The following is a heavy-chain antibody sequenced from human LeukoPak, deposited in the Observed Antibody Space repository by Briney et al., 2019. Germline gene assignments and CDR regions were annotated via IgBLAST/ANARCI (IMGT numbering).Heavy chain of an antibody. Sequence: PGGSLRLSCAASGFTFSSYGMHWVRQAPGKGLEWVANIKQDGSEKYYVDSVKGRFTISRDNAKNSLYLQMNSLRAEDTAVYYCARAEGGRYCSGGSCYGAWGQGTLVTVSS. J-gene: IGHJ5*02. D-gene: IGHD2-15*01. CDR2: IKQDGSEK. CDR3: ARAEGGRYCSGGSCYGA. V-gene: IGHV3-7*03. CDR1: GFTFSSYG.